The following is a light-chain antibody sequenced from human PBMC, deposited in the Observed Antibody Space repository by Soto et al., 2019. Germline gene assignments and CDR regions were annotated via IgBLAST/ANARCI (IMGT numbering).Light chain of an antibody. CDR3: QQYNNWPRT. CDR2: GAS. V-gene: IGKV3-15*01. CDR1: QSVSSN. J-gene: IGKJ1*01. Sequence: EIVMTQSPATLSVSPGERATLSCRASQSVSSNLAWYQQKPGQAPRLIIYGASTRATGIPARFSGSGSGTEFTLTISSLQSEDFAVYYCQQYNNWPRTFGQGTKVDIK.